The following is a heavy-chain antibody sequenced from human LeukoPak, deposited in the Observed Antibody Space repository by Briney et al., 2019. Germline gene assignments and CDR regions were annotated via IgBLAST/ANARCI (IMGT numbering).Heavy chain of an antibody. CDR2: IKGDESAK. Sequence: GGSLRLSCAASGFNFRSYWMAWVRQAPGKGLEWVANIKGDESAKHQADSVKGRFTISRDNAQNLLYLQMSSLRGEDTAVYYCARDVGGSLDYWGQGTLVTVSS. CDR3: ARDVGGSLDY. CDR1: GFNFRSYW. D-gene: IGHD1-26*01. V-gene: IGHV3-7*01. J-gene: IGHJ4*02.